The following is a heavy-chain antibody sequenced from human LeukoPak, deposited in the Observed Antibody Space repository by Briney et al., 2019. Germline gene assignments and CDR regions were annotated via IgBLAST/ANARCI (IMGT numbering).Heavy chain of an antibody. J-gene: IGHJ6*04. CDR2: INAGNGST. CDR1: GYTFTSYA. D-gene: IGHD2-2*01. Sequence: ASVKVSCKASGYTFTSYAMHWVRQAPGQRLEWMGWINAGNGSTKYSQKFQGRVTITRDTSASTAYMELSSLRSEDTAVYYCARLVVPAAPGYYYGMDVWGKGTTVTVSS. V-gene: IGHV1-3*01. CDR3: ARLVVPAAPGYYYGMDV.